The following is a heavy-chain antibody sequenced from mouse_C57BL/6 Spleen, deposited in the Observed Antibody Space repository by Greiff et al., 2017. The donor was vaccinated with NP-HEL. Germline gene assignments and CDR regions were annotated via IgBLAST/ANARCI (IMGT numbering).Heavy chain of an antibody. V-gene: IGHV1-80*01. D-gene: IGHD1-1*01. CDR2: IYPGDGDT. CDR1: GYAFSSYW. CDR3: ARGLLRGPYFDY. J-gene: IGHJ2*01. Sequence: VQLQQSGAELVKPGASVKISCKASGYAFSSYWMNWVKQRPGKGLEWIGQIYPGDGDTNYNGKFKGKATLTADKSSSTAYMQLSSLTSEDSAVYFCARGLLRGPYFDYWGQGTTLTVSS.